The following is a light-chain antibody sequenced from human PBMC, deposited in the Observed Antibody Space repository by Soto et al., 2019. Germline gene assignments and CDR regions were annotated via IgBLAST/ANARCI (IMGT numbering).Light chain of an antibody. CDR1: QSVSTS. Sequence: EIVMTQSPATLSVSAGERATLSCRASQSVSTSLAWYQQKPGQAPRLLIYGASTRATGIPARFSGSGSWTEFTLTISSLQSEDFVVYYCQQYNAWPITFGPGTKVDIK. CDR2: GAS. V-gene: IGKV3-15*01. J-gene: IGKJ3*01. CDR3: QQYNAWPIT.